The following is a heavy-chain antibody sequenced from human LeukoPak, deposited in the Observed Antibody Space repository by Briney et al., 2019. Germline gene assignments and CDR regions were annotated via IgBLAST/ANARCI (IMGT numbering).Heavy chain of an antibody. D-gene: IGHD5-12*01. V-gene: IGHV3-23*01. CDR2: ISGSGGST. J-gene: IGHJ4*02. Sequence: GGSLRLSCAASGFTFSSYAMSWVRQAPGKGLEWASAISGSGGSTYYADSVKGRFTISRDNSKNTLYLQMNSLRAEDTAVYYCAKDRDIVATIILFDYWGQGTLVTVSS. CDR1: GFTFSSYA. CDR3: AKDRDIVATIILFDY.